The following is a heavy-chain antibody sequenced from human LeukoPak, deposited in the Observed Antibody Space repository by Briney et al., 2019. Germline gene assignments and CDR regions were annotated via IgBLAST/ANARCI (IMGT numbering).Heavy chain of an antibody. CDR2: INGSSSDT. V-gene: IGHV3-11*03. Sequence: GGSLRLSCAASGFTFSGYYMTWIRQAPGRGLEWISYINGSSSDTKYADSVKGRFTISRDNAKNSVYLLMNSLRAEDTAVYYCARRGTTYCTVDSCHPNWFDPWGQGTLVTVSS. D-gene: IGHD2-15*01. CDR3: ARRGTTYCTVDSCHPNWFDP. CDR1: GFTFSGYY. J-gene: IGHJ5*02.